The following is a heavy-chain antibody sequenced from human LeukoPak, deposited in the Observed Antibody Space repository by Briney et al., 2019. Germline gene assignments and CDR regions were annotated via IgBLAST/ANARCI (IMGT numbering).Heavy chain of an antibody. J-gene: IGHJ6*03. CDR2: IFPGDSDT. Sequence: GESLKISCKGSGYSFTNYWIAWVRQMPGKGLEWMGIIFPGDSDTRYSPSFQGQVTISADKSISTAYLQWSSLKASDTAMYYCARRRQLDHYYMDVWGKGTTVTVSS. CDR1: GYSFTNYW. D-gene: IGHD1-1*01. V-gene: IGHV5-51*01. CDR3: ARRRQLDHYYMDV.